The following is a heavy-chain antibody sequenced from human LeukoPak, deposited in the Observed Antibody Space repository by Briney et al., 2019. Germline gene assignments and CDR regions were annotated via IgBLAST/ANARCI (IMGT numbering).Heavy chain of an antibody. J-gene: IGHJ4*02. D-gene: IGHD6-19*01. CDR2: ISSSGSTI. CDR1: GFTFSSYE. CDR3: ARDLYSSGWYVVY. Sequence: GGSLRLSCAASGFTFSSYEMNWVRQAPGKGLEWVSYISSSGSTIYYADSVKGRFTISRDNAKNSLYLQMNSLRAEDTAVYYCARDLYSSGWYVVYWGQGTLVTVSS. V-gene: IGHV3-48*03.